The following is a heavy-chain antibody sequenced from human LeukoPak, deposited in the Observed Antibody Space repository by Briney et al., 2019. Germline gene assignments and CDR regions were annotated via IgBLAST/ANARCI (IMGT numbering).Heavy chain of an antibody. CDR2: IFHSGST. V-gene: IGHV4-4*02. Sequence: SETLSLTCAVSGGAITSDNWWTWVRQPPGKGLEWIGEIFHSGSTNSNPSLKSRVTISVDTSKKQFSLKLTSVTAADTAVYYCTRGGSAPYALDIWGQGTMVTASS. CDR3: TRGGSAPYALDI. J-gene: IGHJ3*02. CDR1: GGAITSDNW.